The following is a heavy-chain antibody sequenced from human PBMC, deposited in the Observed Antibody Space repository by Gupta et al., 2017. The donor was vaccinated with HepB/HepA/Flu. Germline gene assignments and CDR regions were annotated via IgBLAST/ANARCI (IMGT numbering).Heavy chain of an antibody. CDR2: ISYEGSTT. V-gene: IGHV3-30*03. J-gene: IGHJ5*02. CDR1: GFSFSDYG. Sequence: QVQLVESGGGGVQHGRSLRVSCAVPGFSFSDYGMPWVRPSQATGLELVAIISYEGSTTHYADPVRGRFTISRDNPSSKLYLQMNSLEMDDTGVYYCARNGLGGQYNWFGPWGQGTLVTVSS. D-gene: IGHD3-10*02. CDR3: ARNGLGGQYNWFGP.